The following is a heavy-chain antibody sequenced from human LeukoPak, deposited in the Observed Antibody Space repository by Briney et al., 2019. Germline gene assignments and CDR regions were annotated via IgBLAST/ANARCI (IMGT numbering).Heavy chain of an antibody. V-gene: IGHV7-4-1*02. CDR3: ARGAPFDY. CDR2: INTNTGNP. J-gene: IGHJ4*02. CDR1: FNSYA. Sequence: ASVKVSCKATFNSYAINWVRQTPGQGLEWMGWINTNTGNPTYAQGFTGRFVFSLDTSVSTAYPQISSLKAEDTAVYYCARGAPFDYWGQGTLVTVSS.